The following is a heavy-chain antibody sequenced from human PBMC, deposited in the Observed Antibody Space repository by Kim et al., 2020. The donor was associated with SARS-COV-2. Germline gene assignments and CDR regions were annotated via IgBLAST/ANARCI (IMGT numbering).Heavy chain of an antibody. CDR2: THFTGKT. Sequence: SETLSLTCTVSGDSKDDYYWSWVRQPPGKGLEWIGYTHFTGKTNSHPSLMSRVTISTDTSKAQFSLQLTSVTAADTAVSYCVTKRADRSGFIDYWGQGTLVTVSS. D-gene: IGHD3-22*01. CDR1: GDSKDDYY. J-gene: IGHJ4*02. V-gene: IGHV4-59*01. CDR3: VTKRADRSGFIDY.